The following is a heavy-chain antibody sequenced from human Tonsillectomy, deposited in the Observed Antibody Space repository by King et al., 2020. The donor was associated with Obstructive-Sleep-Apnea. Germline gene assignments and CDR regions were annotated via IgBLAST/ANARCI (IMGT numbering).Heavy chain of an antibody. V-gene: IGHV3-43D*03. J-gene: IGHJ6*02. CDR2: ISWDGTST. Sequence: VQLVESGGVVVQPGGSLRLSCAASGFTFDDYAMHWVRQAPGRGLEWVSLISWDGTSTYYADSVKGRFIISRDNSKNSLYLQMNSLRAEDTALYFCAKDVDIAGYNGIDVWGHGTTVTVSS. CDR1: GFTFDDYA. CDR3: AKDVDIAGYNGIDV. D-gene: IGHD5-12*01.